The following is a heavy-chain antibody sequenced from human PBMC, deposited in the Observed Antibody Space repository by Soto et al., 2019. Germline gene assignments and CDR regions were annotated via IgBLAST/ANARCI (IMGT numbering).Heavy chain of an antibody. CDR1: GFTFSSYA. J-gene: IGHJ4*02. V-gene: IGHV3-23*01. D-gene: IGHD2-8*01. Sequence: PGGSLRLSCAASGFTFSSYAMNWVRQAPGKGLEWVSVISGSGHSTYYADSVKGRFTISRDNSKNTLYLQLSSLRAEDTAVYYCAKDSQYCDNNKCYMANYGSAFDNWGQGTLVTVS. CDR2: ISGSGHST. CDR3: AKDSQYCDNNKCYMANYGSAFDN.